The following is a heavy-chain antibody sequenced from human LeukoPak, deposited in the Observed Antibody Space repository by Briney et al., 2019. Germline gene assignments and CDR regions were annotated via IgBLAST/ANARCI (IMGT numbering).Heavy chain of an antibody. V-gene: IGHV3-30*18. J-gene: IGHJ4*02. CDR1: GFTFSSYA. CDR3: AKSSSHYDSRGYYSPDYFDY. Sequence: GGSLRLSCAASGFTFSSYAMHWVRQAPGKGLEWVAVISYDGSNKYYTDSVKGRFTISRDNSKNTLYLQMNSLRAEDTAVYYCAKSSSHYDSRGYYSPDYFDYWGQGTLVTVSS. CDR2: ISYDGSNK. D-gene: IGHD3-22*01.